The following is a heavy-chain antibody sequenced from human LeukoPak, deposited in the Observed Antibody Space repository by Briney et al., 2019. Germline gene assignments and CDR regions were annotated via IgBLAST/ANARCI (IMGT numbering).Heavy chain of an antibody. CDR3: AKLPYYDSSGLDY. CDR1: GFTFSSYG. J-gene: IGHJ4*02. V-gene: IGHV3-30*02. Sequence: GGSLRLSCAASGFTFSSYGMHWVRQAPGKGLEWVAFIRYDGSNKYYADSAKGRFTISRDNSKNTLYLQMNSLRAEDTAVYYCAKLPYYDSSGLDYWGQGTLVTVSS. D-gene: IGHD3-22*01. CDR2: IRYDGSNK.